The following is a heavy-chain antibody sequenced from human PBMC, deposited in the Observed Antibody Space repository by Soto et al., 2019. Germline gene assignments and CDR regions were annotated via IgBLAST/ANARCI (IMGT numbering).Heavy chain of an antibody. D-gene: IGHD4-17*01. Sequence: PSETLSLTCAVSGYSISSGYYWGWIRQPPGKGLEWIGSIYHSGSTYYNPSLKSRVIVSVDTSKNQFSLKLRSVTAADTAVYYCARVGGDDFGDSGGFDYWGQGTLVTVSS. V-gene: IGHV4-38-2*01. CDR3: ARVGGDDFGDSGGFDY. J-gene: IGHJ4*02. CDR2: IYHSGST. CDR1: GYSISSGYY.